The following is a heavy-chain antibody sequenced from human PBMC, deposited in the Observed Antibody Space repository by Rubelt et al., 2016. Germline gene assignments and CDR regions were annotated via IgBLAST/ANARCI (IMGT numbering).Heavy chain of an antibody. CDR1: GFTFSTYA. J-gene: IGHJ4*02. D-gene: IGHD2-21*01. CDR2: INSDGSST. V-gene: IGHV3-74*01. Sequence: GGGLVQPGGSLRLSCAASGFTFSTYAMTWVRQAPGKGLVWVSRINSDGSSTSYVDSVKGRFTISRDNAKNTLYLQMNSLRDEDTAVYYCARGSYYFDYWGQGTLVTVSS. CDR3: ARGSYYFDY.